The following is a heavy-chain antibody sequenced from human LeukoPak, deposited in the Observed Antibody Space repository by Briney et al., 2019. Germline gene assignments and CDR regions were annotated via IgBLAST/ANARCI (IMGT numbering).Heavy chain of an antibody. CDR2: ITNEGSST. J-gene: IGHJ4*02. Sequence: GGSLRLSCAASGFTFGNYWMHWVRQAPGEGLMWFSRITNEGSSTGYADSVEGRFTISRDNAKNTLYLQMNSLRVEDTAVYYCAREGPWPVDYWGQGTLVTVSS. D-gene: IGHD6-19*01. V-gene: IGHV3-74*01. CDR3: AREGPWPVDY. CDR1: GFTFGNYW.